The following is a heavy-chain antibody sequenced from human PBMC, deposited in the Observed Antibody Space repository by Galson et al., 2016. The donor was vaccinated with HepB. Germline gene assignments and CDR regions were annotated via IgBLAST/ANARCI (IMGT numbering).Heavy chain of an antibody. J-gene: IGHJ4*02. D-gene: IGHD3-3*01. Sequence: TLSLTCTVSGGSISSGDYYWSWIRQHPGKGLEWIRYISYSGSTYYNPSLKSRVTISVDTSKNQFSLKLSSVTAADTAVYYCARVGRLDFWSGFYVPPFDFWGQGTLVTVSS. CDR2: ISYSGST. V-gene: IGHV4-31*03. CDR3: ARVGRLDFWSGFYVPPFDF. CDR1: GGSISSGDYY.